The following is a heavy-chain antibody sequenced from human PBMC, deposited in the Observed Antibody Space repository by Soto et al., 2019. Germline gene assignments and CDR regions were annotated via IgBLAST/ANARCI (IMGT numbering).Heavy chain of an antibody. CDR3: ARGRISAAANWFDP. J-gene: IGHJ5*02. V-gene: IGHV4-59*01. D-gene: IGHD6-25*01. Sequence: AETLSLTCTISSGSTSPYYWSWIRRPPGKGLEWIGCVDNSGNTDYNPSLKSRVTISVDTSKNQFSLKMNSMTAADTAVYYCARGRISAAANWFDPWGQGTLVTVSS. CDR1: SGSTSPYY. CDR2: VDNSGNT.